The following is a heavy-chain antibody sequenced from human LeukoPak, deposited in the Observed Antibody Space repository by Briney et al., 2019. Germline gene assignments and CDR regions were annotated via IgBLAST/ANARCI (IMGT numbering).Heavy chain of an antibody. V-gene: IGHV3-23*01. CDR1: GFTYSNYA. Sequence: PGGSLRLSCAASGFTYSNYAMSWVRQAPGKGLEWVSVISGSGGSTYYADSVKGRFTISRDSSKKTVYLQMNSLRAEDTAVYYCARESGPFDYWGQGTLVTVSS. D-gene: IGHD5-12*01. J-gene: IGHJ4*02. CDR2: ISGSGGST. CDR3: ARESGPFDY.